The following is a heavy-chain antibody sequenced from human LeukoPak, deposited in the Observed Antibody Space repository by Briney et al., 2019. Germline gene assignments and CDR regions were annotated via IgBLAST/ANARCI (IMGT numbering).Heavy chain of an antibody. CDR2: ISYDGSNK. J-gene: IGHJ4*02. V-gene: IGHV3-30*04. CDR1: GFTFSSYA. CDR3: ARGRGRRFLEWSVVQNLYYFDY. Sequence: GGSLRLSCAASGFTFSSYAMHWVRQAPGKGLEWVAVISYDGSNKKYADSVKGRFTISRDNSKNTLYLQMNTLRVEDTAVYYCARGRGRRFLEWSVVQNLYYFDYWGQGILVTVSS. D-gene: IGHD3-3*01.